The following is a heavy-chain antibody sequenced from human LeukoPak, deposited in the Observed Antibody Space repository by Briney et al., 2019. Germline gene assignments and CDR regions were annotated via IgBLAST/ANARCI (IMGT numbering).Heavy chain of an antibody. Sequence: ASVKVSCKASGYTFTGYYMHWVRQAPGQGLEWMGWINPNSGGTNYAQKFQGRVTMTRDTSISTAYMELSRLRSDDTAVYYCARRYSSSWYIDFDIWGQGTMVTVSS. V-gene: IGHV1-2*02. CDR3: ARRYSSSWYIDFDI. D-gene: IGHD6-13*01. CDR1: GYTFTGYY. J-gene: IGHJ3*02. CDR2: INPNSGGT.